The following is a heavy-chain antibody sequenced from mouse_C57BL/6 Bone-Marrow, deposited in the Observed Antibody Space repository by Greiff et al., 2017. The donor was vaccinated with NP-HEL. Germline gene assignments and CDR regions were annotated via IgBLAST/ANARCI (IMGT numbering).Heavy chain of an antibody. D-gene: IGHD1-1*01. CDR3: ARQKIITTVEGAMDY. V-gene: IGHV5-6*01. J-gene: IGHJ4*01. CDR1: GFTFSSYG. Sequence: EVKLVESGGDLVKPGGSLKLSCAASGFTFSSYGMSWVRQTPDKRLEWVAIISSGGSYTYYPDSVKGRFTISRATAKNTLYLQLSRLKSEDTAMYYGARQKIITTVEGAMDYWGQGTSVTVSS. CDR2: ISSGGSYT.